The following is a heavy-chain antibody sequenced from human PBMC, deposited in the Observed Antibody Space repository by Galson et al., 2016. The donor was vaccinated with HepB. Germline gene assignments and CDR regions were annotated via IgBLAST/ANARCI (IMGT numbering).Heavy chain of an antibody. Sequence: SVKVSCKASGYTFKNYAVHWVRQAPGQGLEWMGWINAGNGNTKYSQKFQGTVAFTRDASASTAYMELSSLRAQDTAEYYLARSYTYGPFYGLDVWGQGTTVTV. CDR1: GYTFKNYA. J-gene: IGHJ6*02. D-gene: IGHD5-18*01. V-gene: IGHV1-3*01. CDR2: INAGNGNT. CDR3: ARSYTYGPFYGLDV.